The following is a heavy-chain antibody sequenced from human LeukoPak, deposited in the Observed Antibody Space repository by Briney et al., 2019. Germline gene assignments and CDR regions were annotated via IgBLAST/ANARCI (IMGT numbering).Heavy chain of an antibody. Sequence: PGGSLRLSCAASGFSFSTYYMGWIRQAPGKGLEWVSYISSGAGTSIYYADSVRGRFFISRDNDKNSPYLQMNSLRAEDTAIYYCYASAVVASDYWGRGTLVTVSS. CDR3: YASAVVASDY. CDR2: ISSGAGTSI. V-gene: IGHV3-11*01. J-gene: IGHJ4*02. CDR1: GFSFSTYY. D-gene: IGHD6-19*01.